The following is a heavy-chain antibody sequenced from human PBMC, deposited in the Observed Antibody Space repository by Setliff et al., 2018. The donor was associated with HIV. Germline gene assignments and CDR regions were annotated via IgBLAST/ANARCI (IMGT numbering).Heavy chain of an antibody. Sequence: PGGSLRLSCAASGFVFSNYAMSWVRQAPGKGLEWVSGISGNAANTYYGDSVKGRFTISRDNSKNTVYLQMNSLRADDTAVYYCARDGRVLQVLRYFDWLYYFDYWGQGTLVTVSS. D-gene: IGHD3-9*01. CDR1: GFVFSNYA. J-gene: IGHJ4*02. V-gene: IGHV3-23*01. CDR2: ISGNAANT. CDR3: ARDGRVLQVLRYFDWLYYFDY.